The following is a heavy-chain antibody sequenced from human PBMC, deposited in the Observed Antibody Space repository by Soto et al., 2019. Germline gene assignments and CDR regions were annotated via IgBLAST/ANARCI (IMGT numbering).Heavy chain of an antibody. D-gene: IGHD5-12*01. CDR1: CGSFISYY. CDR2: INHSGST. Sequence: PSETLCLTCDVYCGSFISYYWNWIRQPPGKGLEWLGEINHSGSTNYNPSLESRVTISLDTSKTQFSLQLTSVTAADTAVYYCARGEGRLVGTWFDPWGQGTLVTVSS. J-gene: IGHJ5*02. V-gene: IGHV4-34*01. CDR3: ARGEGRLVGTWFDP.